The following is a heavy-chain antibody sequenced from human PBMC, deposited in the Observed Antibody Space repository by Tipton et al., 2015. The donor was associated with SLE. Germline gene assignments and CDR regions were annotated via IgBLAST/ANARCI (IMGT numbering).Heavy chain of an antibody. V-gene: IGHV4-39*07. CDR2: INHGGST. D-gene: IGHD3-16*02. CDR1: GASVSSSAYY. CDR3: AQAHLWGSYRYASDI. J-gene: IGHJ3*02. Sequence: TLSLTCTVSGASVSSSAYYWGWIRQPPGKGLEWIGEINHGGSTNYNPSLKSRVTISVDTSKNQFSLKLSSVTAADTAVYYCAQAHLWGSYRYASDIWGQGTMVTVSS.